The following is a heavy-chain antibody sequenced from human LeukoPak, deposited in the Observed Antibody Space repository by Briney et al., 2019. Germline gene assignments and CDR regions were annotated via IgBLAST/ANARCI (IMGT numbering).Heavy chain of an antibody. CDR2: ISYDGSNE. J-gene: IGHJ4*02. CDR1: GFTFSDYN. CDR3: ARAPGAAAGIDY. D-gene: IGHD6-13*01. Sequence: GGSLRLSCAASGFTFSDYNMNWVRQAPGKGLEWVAVISYDGSNEYYGDSVKGRFTISRDNSKNTLYLQMNSLRAEDTAVYYCARAPGAAAGIDYWGQGTLVTVSS. V-gene: IGHV3-30*03.